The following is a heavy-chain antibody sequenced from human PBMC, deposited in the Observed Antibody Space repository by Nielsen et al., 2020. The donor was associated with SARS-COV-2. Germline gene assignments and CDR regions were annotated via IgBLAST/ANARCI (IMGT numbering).Heavy chain of an antibody. V-gene: IGHV4-59*01. D-gene: IGHD5-24*01. J-gene: IGHJ6*02. Sequence: SETLSLTCTVSGGSISSYYWSWIRQPPGKGLEWIGYISNTGSTNYNPSLQSRVTISVDTSKNQFSLKLSSMTAADMAVYYCARDHGYNYAYGHYYYGMDVWGQGTTVTVSS. CDR1: GGSISSYY. CDR2: ISNTGST. CDR3: ARDHGYNYAYGHYYYGMDV.